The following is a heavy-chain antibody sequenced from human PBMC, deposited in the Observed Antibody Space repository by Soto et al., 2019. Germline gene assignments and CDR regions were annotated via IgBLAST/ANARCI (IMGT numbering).Heavy chain of an antibody. Sequence: ASVKVSCKASGYTFTSYGISWVRQAPGQGLEWMGWISAYNGNTNYAQKLQGRVTMTTDTSTSTAYMELRSLRSDDTAVYYCARVLDCGGDSYPYYSDYWGQGTLVTVSS. CDR2: ISAYNGNT. CDR1: GYTFTSYG. J-gene: IGHJ4*02. CDR3: ARVLDCGGDSYPYYSDY. V-gene: IGHV1-18*01. D-gene: IGHD2-21*02.